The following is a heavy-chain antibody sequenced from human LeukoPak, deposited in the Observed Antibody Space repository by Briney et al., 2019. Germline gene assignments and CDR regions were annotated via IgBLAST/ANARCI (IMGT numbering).Heavy chain of an antibody. J-gene: IGHJ4*02. CDR2: IYHSGST. CDR1: GGSISGSGYS. V-gene: IGHV4-30-2*01. Sequence: SETLSLTCAVSGGSISGSGYSWSWIRQPPGKGLEWIGYIYHSGSTSYNPSLKSRVTISVDRSNNQFSLKLSSVTAADTAVYYCARARYFDYRGQGTLVTVSS. CDR3: ARARYFDY.